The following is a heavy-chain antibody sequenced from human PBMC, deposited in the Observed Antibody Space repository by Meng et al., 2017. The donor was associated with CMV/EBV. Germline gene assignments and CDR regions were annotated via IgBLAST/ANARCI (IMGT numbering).Heavy chain of an antibody. J-gene: IGHJ6*02. D-gene: IGHD3-9*01. V-gene: IGHV5-51*01. CDR3: ARLGGAYYDILTGYYKGMDV. CDR1: GYSFTSSW. CDR2: IFPGDTDT. Sequence: GMSLRLSGKRSGYSFTSSWIGWVRRMPGKGLEWMGIIFPGDTDTRYSPSFEGQFTISADTSISTDYLQWSSLKASETAMYYCARLGGAYYDILTGYYKGMDVWGQGTTVTVSS.